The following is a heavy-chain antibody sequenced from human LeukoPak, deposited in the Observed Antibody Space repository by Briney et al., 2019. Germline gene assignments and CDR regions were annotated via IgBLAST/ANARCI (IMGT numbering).Heavy chain of an antibody. J-gene: IGHJ4*02. V-gene: IGHV4-59*01. CDR3: ARRTTDSSGYYSVDY. CDR1: GGSFSGYY. D-gene: IGHD3-22*01. Sequence: PSETLSLTCAVYGGSFSGYYWSWIRQPPGKGLEWIGYIYYSGSTNYNPSLKSRVTISVDTSKDQFSLKLSSVTAADTAVHYCARRTTDSSGYYSVDYWGQGTLVTVSS. CDR2: IYYSGST.